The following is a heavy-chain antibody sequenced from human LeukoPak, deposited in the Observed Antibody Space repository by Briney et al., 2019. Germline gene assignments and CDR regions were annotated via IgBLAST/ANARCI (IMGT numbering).Heavy chain of an antibody. CDR1: GYTFTSYD. Sequence: ASVKVSCKASGYTFTSYDINWVRQATGQGLEWMGWMNPNSGNTGYAQKFQGRVTMTRNTSISTAYMELSSLRSEDTAVYYCARRRSYYYSSGPNAFDIWGQGTMVTVSS. V-gene: IGHV1-8*01. CDR2: MNPNSGNT. J-gene: IGHJ3*02. D-gene: IGHD3-10*01. CDR3: ARRRSYYYSSGPNAFDI.